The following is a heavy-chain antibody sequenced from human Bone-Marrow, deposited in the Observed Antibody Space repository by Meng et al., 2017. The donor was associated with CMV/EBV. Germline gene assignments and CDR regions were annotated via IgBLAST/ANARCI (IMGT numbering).Heavy chain of an antibody. CDR2: INPNSGGT. J-gene: IGHJ6*02. Sequence: ASVKVSCKASGYTFTGYYMHWVRQAPGQGLEWMGWINPNSGGTNYAQKLQGRVTMTRDTSISTAYMELSRLRSDDTAVYYCTGYSSSWSRGYYYYYGMDVWGQGTTVTVSS. V-gene: IGHV1-2*02. CDR3: TGYSSSWSRGYYYYYGMDV. D-gene: IGHD6-13*01. CDR1: GYTFTGYY.